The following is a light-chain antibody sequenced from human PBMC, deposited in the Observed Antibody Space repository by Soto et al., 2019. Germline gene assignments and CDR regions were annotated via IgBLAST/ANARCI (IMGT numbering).Light chain of an antibody. J-gene: IGKJ2*01. V-gene: IGKV1-39*01. CDR3: QQSHSIPYI. CDR1: QTISTY. Sequence: DIPMTQSPSSLSASVGDRVTITCRASQTISTYLNWYQQKPGKAPKLLIYAASSLQSGVPSRFSGSGSGTDFTLTISSLQPEDFATYFCQQSHSIPYIFGQGTKLQLK. CDR2: AAS.